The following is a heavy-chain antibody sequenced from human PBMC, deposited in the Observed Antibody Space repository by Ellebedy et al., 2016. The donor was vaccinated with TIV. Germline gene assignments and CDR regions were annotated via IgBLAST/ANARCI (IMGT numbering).Heavy chain of an antibody. V-gene: IGHV3-7*01. CDR2: IKQDGSEK. J-gene: IGHJ3*02. D-gene: IGHD4-17*01. CDR3: VTDGSYGDYLSPTHAFVI. CDR1: GFSFRSYW. Sequence: GESLKISCAASGFSFRSYWMSWVRQAPGKGLEWVANIKQDGSEKYHVDSVRGRFTISRDNARNALYLQMNSRTAEDTAVYYCVTDGSYGDYLSPTHAFVIWGQGTMVAVSS.